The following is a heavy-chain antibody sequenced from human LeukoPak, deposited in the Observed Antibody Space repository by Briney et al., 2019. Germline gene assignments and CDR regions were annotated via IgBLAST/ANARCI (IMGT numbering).Heavy chain of an antibody. V-gene: IGHV4-4*07. CDR3: ARGVLASGIGCFDP. CDR2: IYISGTT. D-gene: IGHD1-26*01. CDR1: GGFTSAYF. Sequence: SETLSLTCTVSGGFTSAYFWSWIRQPAGKALEWIGRIYISGTTNYNPTLKSRVTMSVDTSKNQFSLRRRSVTAADTAVYYCARGVLASGIGCFDPWGQGTLVTASS. J-gene: IGHJ5*02.